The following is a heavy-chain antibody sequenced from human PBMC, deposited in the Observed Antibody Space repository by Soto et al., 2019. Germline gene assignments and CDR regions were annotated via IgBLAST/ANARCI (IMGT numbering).Heavy chain of an antibody. V-gene: IGHV3-23*01. D-gene: IGHD3-9*01. CDR2: ISGSGGST. Sequence: EVQLLESGGGLVQPGGSLRLSCAASGFTFSSYAMSWVRQAPGKGLEWVSAISGSGGSTYYADSVKGRFTISRDNSKNTLYLQMNSLRAEVTAVYYCAKDRPLRYFDWLLSSRSYWGQGTLVTVSS. J-gene: IGHJ4*02. CDR1: GFTFSSYA. CDR3: AKDRPLRYFDWLLSSRSY.